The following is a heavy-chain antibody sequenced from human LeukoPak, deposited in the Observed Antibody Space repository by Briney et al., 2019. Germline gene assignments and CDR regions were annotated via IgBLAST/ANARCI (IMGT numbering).Heavy chain of an antibody. CDR1: GGSFSGYY. V-gene: IGHV4-34*01. CDR2: INHSGST. J-gene: IGHJ5*02. CDR3: ARRSPYSSGWYSWFDP. Sequence: SETLSLTCAVYGGSFSGYYWSWIRQPPGKGVEWIGEINHSGSTNYNPSLKSRVTISVDTSKNQFSLKLSSVTAADTAVYYCARRSPYSSGWYSWFDPWGQGTLVTVSS. D-gene: IGHD6-19*01.